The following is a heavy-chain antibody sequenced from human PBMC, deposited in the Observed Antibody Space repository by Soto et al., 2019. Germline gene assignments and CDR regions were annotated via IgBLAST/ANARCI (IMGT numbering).Heavy chain of an antibody. Sequence: ASVKVSCKASGYTFTSYHISWVRQAPGQGLEWMGWISAYNGNTNYAQKLQGRVTMTTDTSTNTAYMELRSLRPGDTAVYYCAKERGSSYGYDYWGQGTLVTVSS. V-gene: IGHV1-18*01. CDR2: ISAYNGNT. D-gene: IGHD5-18*01. J-gene: IGHJ4*02. CDR1: GYTFTSYH. CDR3: AKERGSSYGYDY.